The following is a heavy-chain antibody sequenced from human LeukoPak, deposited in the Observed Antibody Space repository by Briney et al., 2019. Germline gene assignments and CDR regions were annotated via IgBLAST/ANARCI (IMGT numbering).Heavy chain of an antibody. J-gene: IGHJ5*02. D-gene: IGHD3-22*01. V-gene: IGHV4-34*01. CDR1: GGSFSGYY. CDR2: INXXXXX. Sequence: PSETLSLTCAVYGGSFSGYYWSWIRQPPGKGLEWIGEINXXXXXXXXXXLKSRVTISVDTSKNQFSLKLSSVTAADTAVYYCARAARTQQRGSPSGYYYISFSRYNWFDPWGQGTLVTVSS. CDR3: ARAARTQQRGSPSGYYYISFSRYNWFDP.